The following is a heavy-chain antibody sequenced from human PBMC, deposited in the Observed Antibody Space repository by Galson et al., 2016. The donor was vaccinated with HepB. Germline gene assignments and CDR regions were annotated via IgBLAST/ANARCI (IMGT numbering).Heavy chain of an antibody. CDR2: IYGGGGT. CDR1: GFAVSNNP. D-gene: IGHD5-12*01. Sequence: SLRLSCAASGFAVSNNPIFWVRQAPGKGLEWVSLIYGGGGTYYADSVKGRFTMYRDNSKNIVYLQMHSLRAEDTAVYYCHGAGGFSSWGQGTLVTVSS. V-gene: IGHV3-53*01. J-gene: IGHJ5*02. CDR3: HGAGGFSS.